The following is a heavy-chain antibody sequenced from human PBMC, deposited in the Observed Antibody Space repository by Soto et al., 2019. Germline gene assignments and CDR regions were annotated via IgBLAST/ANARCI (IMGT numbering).Heavy chain of an antibody. CDR2: IIPLFGTT. CDR3: AAELGFGKLSDV. J-gene: IGHJ6*02. D-gene: IGHD3-10*01. V-gene: IGHV1-69*01. Sequence: QVQGVQSGVEVRRPGSSVKVSCKASGDTFKNCVISWVRQAPGQGLEWMGGIIPLFGTTDFAQRVQGRRTITTDESTTTAYMELSRLRSEDTATYYCAAELGFGKLSDVWGQGTTVIVSS. CDR1: GDTFKNCV.